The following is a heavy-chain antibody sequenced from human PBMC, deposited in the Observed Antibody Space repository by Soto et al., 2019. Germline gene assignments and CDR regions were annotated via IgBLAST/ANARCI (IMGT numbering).Heavy chain of an antibody. CDR2: IIPIFGTA. V-gene: IGHV1-69*13. Sequence: GASVKVSCKASGGTFSSYAISWVRQAPGQGLEWMGGIIPIFGTANYAQKFQGRVTITADESTSTAYMELSSLRSEDTAVYYCARAPSNYDSSGYPDYWGQGTLVTVPQ. D-gene: IGHD3-22*01. J-gene: IGHJ4*02. CDR3: ARAPSNYDSSGYPDY. CDR1: GGTFSSYA.